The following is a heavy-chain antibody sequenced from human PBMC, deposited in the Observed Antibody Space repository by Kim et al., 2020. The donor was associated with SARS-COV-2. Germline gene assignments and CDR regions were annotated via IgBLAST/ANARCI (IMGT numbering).Heavy chain of an antibody. CDR3: ARTPSYYYGMDV. CDR1: GFTFSSYG. Sequence: GGSLRLSCAASGFTFSSYGMHWVRQAPGKGLEWVAAIWYDGSNKYYADSVKGRFTISRDNSKNTLHLQMNSLRAEDTAVYYCARTPSYYYGMDVWGQGTT. J-gene: IGHJ6*02. V-gene: IGHV3-33*01. CDR2: IWYDGSNK.